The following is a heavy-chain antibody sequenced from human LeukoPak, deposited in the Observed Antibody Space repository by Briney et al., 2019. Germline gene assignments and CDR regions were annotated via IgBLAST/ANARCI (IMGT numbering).Heavy chain of an antibody. CDR1: GYTFTSYG. J-gene: IGHJ4*02. D-gene: IGHD6-13*01. CDR3: ARVIAAAGTFDY. CDR2: ISAYNGNT. V-gene: IGHV1-18*01. Sequence: GASVKVSCKASGYTFTSYGISWVRQAPGQGLEWMGWISAYNGNTNYAQKFQGRVTMTRDTSISTAYMELSRLRSDDTAVYYCARVIAAAGTFDYWGQGTLVTVSS.